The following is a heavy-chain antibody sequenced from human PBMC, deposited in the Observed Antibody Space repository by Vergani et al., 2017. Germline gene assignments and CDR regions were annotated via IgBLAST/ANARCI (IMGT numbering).Heavy chain of an antibody. V-gene: IGHV1-69*02. CDR1: GGTFSSYT. D-gene: IGHD3-22*01. Sequence: QVQLVQSGAEVKKPGSSVKVSCKASGGTFSSYTISWVRQAPGQGLEWMGMIIPILGIANYAQKFQGRVTITADKSTSTAYMELSSLRSEDTAVYYCARARSDGYYDSSGYYYDAFDIWGQGTMVTVSS. J-gene: IGHJ3*02. CDR3: ARARSDGYYDSSGYYYDAFDI. CDR2: IIPILGIA.